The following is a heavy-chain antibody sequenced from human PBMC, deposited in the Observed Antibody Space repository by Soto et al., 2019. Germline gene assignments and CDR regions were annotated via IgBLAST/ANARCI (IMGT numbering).Heavy chain of an antibody. CDR3: ARIQDSSGWPDY. CDR2: IDWDDDK. D-gene: IGHD6-19*01. Sequence: SGPTLVNPTQTLTPTCTFSGFSLSTSGMCVSWIRQPPGKALEWLARIDWDDDKYYSTSLKTRLTISKDTSKNQVVLTMTNMDPVDTATYYCARIQDSSGWPDYWGQGTLVTVSS. J-gene: IGHJ4*02. V-gene: IGHV2-70*11. CDR1: GFSLSTSGMC.